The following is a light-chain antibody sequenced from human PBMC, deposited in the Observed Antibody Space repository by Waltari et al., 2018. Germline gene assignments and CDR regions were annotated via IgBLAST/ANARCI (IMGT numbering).Light chain of an antibody. V-gene: IGLV2-14*01. CDR3: TSFTSTTPWV. CDR1: SSDVGGHNH. J-gene: IGLJ3*02. CDR2: DVT. Sequence: QSALTQPASVSGSPGQSITISCTGTSSDVGGHNHVSWLQQFPGKAPRLIIYDVTNRPSGVSNRFPGSKSANTASLTISGLRSEDEADYYCTSFTSTTPWVFGGGTKVTV.